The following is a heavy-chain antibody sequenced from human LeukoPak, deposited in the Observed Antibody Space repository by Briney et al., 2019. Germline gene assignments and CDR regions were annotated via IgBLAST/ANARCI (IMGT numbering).Heavy chain of an antibody. Sequence: ASLNVSCKASRYIFTGYYMHWVRQAPGQGLEWMGWRNTKSGGSNSAQKFQGRVTMTRDPSISTAYMELSRLRSDDTAVYYCARSTGTTFGFSDYWGEGTLVTVSS. V-gene: IGHV1-2*02. D-gene: IGHD3-16*01. CDR2: RNTKSGGS. CDR1: RYIFTGYY. J-gene: IGHJ4*02. CDR3: ARSTGTTFGFSDY.